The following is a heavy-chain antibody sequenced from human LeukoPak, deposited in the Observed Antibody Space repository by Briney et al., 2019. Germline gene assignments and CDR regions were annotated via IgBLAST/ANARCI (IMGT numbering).Heavy chain of an antibody. CDR1: GFTFSSYG. V-gene: IGHV3-7*01. CDR3: ARGYYGMDV. J-gene: IGHJ6*02. CDR2: IKHDGSEK. Sequence: GGSLRLSCAASGFTFSSYGMNWVRQAPGKGLEWVANIKHDGSEKYYVDSVKGRFTLSRDNAKNSLYLQMNSLRAEDTAVYYCARGYYGMDVWGQGTTVTVSS.